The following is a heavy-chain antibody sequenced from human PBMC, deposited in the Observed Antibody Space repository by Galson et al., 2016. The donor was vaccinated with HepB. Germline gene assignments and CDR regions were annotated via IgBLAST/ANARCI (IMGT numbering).Heavy chain of an antibody. CDR3: AHNQRFFDSPSFDY. V-gene: IGHV2-5*01. D-gene: IGHD3-9*01. Sequence: PALVKPTQTLTLTCTFSGFSLSTSGVGVGWIRQPPGKALEWLTLIYWNDDKRYSPSLKSRLTITKDTSKNQVVLTMTNMDPVDTATYYCAHNQRFFDSPSFDYWGQGTLVPVSS. J-gene: IGHJ4*02. CDR1: GFSLSTSGVG. CDR2: IYWNDDK.